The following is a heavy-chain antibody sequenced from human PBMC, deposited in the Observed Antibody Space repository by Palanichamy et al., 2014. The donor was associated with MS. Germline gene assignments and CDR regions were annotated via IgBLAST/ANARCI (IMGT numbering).Heavy chain of an antibody. V-gene: IGHV4-59*01. Sequence: QVQLQESGPGLVKPSETLSLTCTVPGGSISGYYWSWIRQPPGKGLEWIGNIYYSGSTNYNPSLKSRVIISVDTSKNQFSLKVSSVTAADTAVYYCARAEGSGTYYAWGQGMLVTVSS. D-gene: IGHD3-10*01. J-gene: IGHJ5*02. CDR2: IYYSGST. CDR1: GGSISGYY. CDR3: ARAEGSGTYYA.